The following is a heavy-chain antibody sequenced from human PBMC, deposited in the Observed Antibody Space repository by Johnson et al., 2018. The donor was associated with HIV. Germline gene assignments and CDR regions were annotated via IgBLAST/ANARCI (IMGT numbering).Heavy chain of an antibody. V-gene: IGHV3-NL1*01. CDR1: GFTFSSYG. Sequence: QVQLVESGGGVVQPGGSLRLSCAASGFTFSSYGMHWVRQAPGKGLEWVSVIYSGGSTYYADSVKGRFTISRDNSKNTLYLQMNSLSAEDTAVYYCARGDSSGWDAFDIWGQGTMVTVS. CDR2: IYSGGST. D-gene: IGHD6-19*01. CDR3: ARGDSSGWDAFDI. J-gene: IGHJ3*02.